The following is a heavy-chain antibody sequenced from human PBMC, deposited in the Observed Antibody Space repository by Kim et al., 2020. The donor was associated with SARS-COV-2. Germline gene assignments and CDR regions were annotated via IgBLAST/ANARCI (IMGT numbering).Heavy chain of an antibody. CDR2: ISAYNGNT. CDR1: GYTFTSYG. D-gene: IGHD5-12*01. V-gene: IGHV1-18*01. J-gene: IGHJ4*02. CDR3: ARVDEGRGLRSRDFDY. Sequence: ASVKVSCKASGYTFTSYGISWVRQAPGQGLEWMGWISAYNGNTNYAQKLQGRVTMTTDTSTSTAYMELRSLRSDDTAVYYCARVDEGRGLRSRDFDYWGQGTLVTISS.